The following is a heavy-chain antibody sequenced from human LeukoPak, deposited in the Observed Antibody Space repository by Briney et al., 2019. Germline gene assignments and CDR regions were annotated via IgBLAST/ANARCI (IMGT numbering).Heavy chain of an antibody. J-gene: IGHJ4*02. CDR3: ARAQRGIAARPLGSFDY. CDR1: GGSISSGGYY. Sequence: PSQTLSLTCTVSGGSISSGGYYWSWIRQPPGRGLEWIGYIYHSGSTYYNPSLKSRVTISVDRSKNQFSLKLSSVTAADTAVYYCARAQRGIAARPLGSFDYWGQGTLVTVSS. D-gene: IGHD6-6*01. V-gene: IGHV4-30-2*01. CDR2: IYHSGST.